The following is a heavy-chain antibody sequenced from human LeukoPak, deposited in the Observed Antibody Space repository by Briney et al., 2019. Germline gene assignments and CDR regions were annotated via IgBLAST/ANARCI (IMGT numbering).Heavy chain of an antibody. Sequence: ASVKVSCKASGYTFTGYYMHWVRQAPGQGLEWMGGIIPIFGTANYAQKFQGRVTITADKSTSTAYMELSSLRSEDTAVYYCARDDDCGGDCYSYWGQGTLVTVSS. D-gene: IGHD2-21*02. V-gene: IGHV1-69*06. CDR1: GYTFTGYY. CDR3: ARDDDCGGDCYSY. J-gene: IGHJ4*02. CDR2: IIPIFGTA.